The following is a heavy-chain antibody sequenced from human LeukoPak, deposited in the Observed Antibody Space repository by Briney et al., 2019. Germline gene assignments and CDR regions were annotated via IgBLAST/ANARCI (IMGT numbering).Heavy chain of an antibody. CDR2: INHNGST. CDR1: GGSFSGYY. V-gene: IGHV4-34*01. D-gene: IGHD2-2*01. CDR3: ARFVVVPAAIPFDY. J-gene: IGHJ4*02. Sequence: SETLSLTCAVYGGSFSGYYWSWIRQPPGKGLEWIGEINHNGSTNYNPSLKSRVTISVDTSKNQFSLKLSSVTAADTAVYYCARFVVVPAAIPFDYWGQGTLVTVSS.